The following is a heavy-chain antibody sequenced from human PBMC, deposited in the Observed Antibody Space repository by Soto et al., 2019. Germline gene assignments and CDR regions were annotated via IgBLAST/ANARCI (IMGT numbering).Heavy chain of an antibody. CDR3: ARAHATSSGYLYYFDY. CDR2: INHSGST. V-gene: IGHV4-34*01. CDR1: GGSFSGYY. J-gene: IGHJ4*02. D-gene: IGHD3-22*01. Sequence: SETLSLTCAVSGGSFSGYYWSWIRQSPGKGLEWIGEINHSGSTNYNPSLKSRVTVSVDTSKNQFSLKLSSVTAADTAVYYCARAHATSSGYLYYFDYWGQGTLVTVSS.